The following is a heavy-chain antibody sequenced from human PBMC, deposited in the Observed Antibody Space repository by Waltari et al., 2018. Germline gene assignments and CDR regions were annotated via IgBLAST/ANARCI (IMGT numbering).Heavy chain of an antibody. D-gene: IGHD3-10*01. J-gene: IGHJ6*02. CDR1: GGPVTSGRYY. Sequence: VQLQQSGPGLVNPSETLSLTCTFSGGPVTSGRYYWSWVRQPPGKGLEWIGYISYHGSTNYKASLKSRLAISVDTSKNQFSLRLNSVTAADTAVYYCARDSPYQLYERFGMDVWGQGTAVTVS. CDR2: ISYHGST. V-gene: IGHV4-61*01. CDR3: ARDSPYQLYERFGMDV.